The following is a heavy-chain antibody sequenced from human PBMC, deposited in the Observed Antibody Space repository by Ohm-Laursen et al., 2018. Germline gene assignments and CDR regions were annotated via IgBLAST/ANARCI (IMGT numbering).Heavy chain of an antibody. V-gene: IGHV2-70*12. Sequence: PTQTLTLTCTFSGLSLSTTKMCVNWIRQPPGKALEWLARSDWDDDKYYSTSLKTRLTISKDTSKNQVVLTMTNMDPVDTATYYCAHRGPYHGYFQHWGQGTLVTVSS. J-gene: IGHJ1*01. CDR3: AHRGPYHGYFQH. CDR1: GLSLSTTKMC. CDR2: SDWDDDK.